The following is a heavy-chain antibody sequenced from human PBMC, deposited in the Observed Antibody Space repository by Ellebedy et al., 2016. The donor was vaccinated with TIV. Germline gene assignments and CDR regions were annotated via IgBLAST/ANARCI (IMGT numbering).Heavy chain of an antibody. D-gene: IGHD2-21*01. V-gene: IGHV1-69*13. CDR1: GGTFSSYA. J-gene: IGHJ3*02. Sequence: ASVQVSCKASGGTFSSYAISWVRQAPGQGLEWMGGIIPMFGTANYAQKFQGRVTITADESTTTVYMELSSLTAEDTAVYYCARDMVQGVVARYLWFDIWGQGTLVTVSS. CDR3: ARDMVQGVVARYLWFDI. CDR2: IIPMFGTA.